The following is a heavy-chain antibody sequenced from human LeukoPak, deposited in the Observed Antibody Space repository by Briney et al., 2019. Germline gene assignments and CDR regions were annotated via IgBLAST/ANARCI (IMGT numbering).Heavy chain of an antibody. CDR1: GFTFSSYS. CDR2: IRSSSSYI. V-gene: IGHV3-21*01. D-gene: IGHD6-6*01. Sequence: GGSLRLSCAASGFTFSSYSMNWVRQAPGKGLEWVPPIRSSSSYIYYADSVKGRFPISRDNAKNPLYLQMNSLRAEDTSVYYCARVSIAAHYYYGMDVWGKGTTVTVSS. CDR3: ARVSIAAHYYYGMDV. J-gene: IGHJ6*04.